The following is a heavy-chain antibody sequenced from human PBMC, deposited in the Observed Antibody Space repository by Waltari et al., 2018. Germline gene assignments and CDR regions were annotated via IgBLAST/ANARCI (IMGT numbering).Heavy chain of an antibody. CDR3: ARHWKKSGYRFDP. J-gene: IGHJ5*02. Sequence: QLQLQESGPGLVKPSEPLSLTCPVSGGLIRSRRYYWGWIRQSPGKGLEWFGSIYYSGSTHYNPTLKSRVTISGDTSKNQFSLKLSSVTAADTAVYYCARHWKKSGYRFDPWGQGTLVTVSS. CDR2: IYYSGST. D-gene: IGHD5-12*01. V-gene: IGHV4-39*01. CDR1: GGLIRSRRYY.